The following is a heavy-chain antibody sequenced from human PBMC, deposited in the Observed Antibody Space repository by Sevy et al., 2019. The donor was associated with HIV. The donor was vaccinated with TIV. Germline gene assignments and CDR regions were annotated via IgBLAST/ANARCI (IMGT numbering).Heavy chain of an antibody. CDR1: GDSINNGDYY. V-gene: IGHV4-31*03. D-gene: IGHD4-4*01. Sequence: SETLSLTCTVSGDSINNGDYYWSWIRQHPGKGLEWIGKIYYTGTTYYNPYLKSRLRISVERSENTLSLSLRSGTAADTAVYYCARTTVTSLSSARNNWFDPWGQGTLVTVSS. CDR2: IYYTGTT. CDR3: ARTTVTSLSSARNNWFDP. J-gene: IGHJ5*02.